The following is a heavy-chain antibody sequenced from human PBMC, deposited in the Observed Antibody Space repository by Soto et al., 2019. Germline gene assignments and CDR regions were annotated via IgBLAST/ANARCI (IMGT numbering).Heavy chain of an antibody. J-gene: IGHJ6*03. CDR2: IYYSGST. CDR1: GGSISSYY. D-gene: IGHD6-13*01. V-gene: IGHV4-59*08. Sequence: SETLSLTCTVSGGSISSYYWSWIRQPPGKGLEWIGYIYYSGSTNYNPSLKSRVTISVDTSKNQFSLKLSSVTAADTAVYYCARRLTAGPYYYYYYMDVWGKGTTVTVSS. CDR3: ARRLTAGPYYYYYYMDV.